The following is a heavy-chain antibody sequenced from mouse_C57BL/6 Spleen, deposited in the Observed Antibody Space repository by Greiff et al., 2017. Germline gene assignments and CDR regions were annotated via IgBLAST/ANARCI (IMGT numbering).Heavy chain of an antibody. J-gene: IGHJ3*01. D-gene: IGHD2-3*01. CDR3: ARDDGDYEGCDY. CDR1: GYTFTSYW. Sequence: QVQLQQPGAELVKPGASVKMSCKASGYTFTSYWITWVKQRPGQGLEWIGDIYPGSGSTNYNEKFKSKATLTVDTSSSTAYMQLISLTSEDSADYYCARDDGDYEGCDYWGKGTLVTVSA. V-gene: IGHV1-55*01. CDR2: IYPGSGST.